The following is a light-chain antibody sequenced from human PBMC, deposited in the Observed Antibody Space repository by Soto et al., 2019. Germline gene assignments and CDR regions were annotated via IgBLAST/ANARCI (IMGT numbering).Light chain of an antibody. J-gene: IGKJ2*03. CDR1: QSVFHTAYNRNY. CDR3: QQYRLAPYS. Sequence: DFVMTQSPDSLAVSLGERAAINCKSSQSVFHTAYNRNYLTWYQQKPGQPPKLLFYWASTRASGVPDRFSGSGSETDFTPTISGLQHEDVAVYYCQQYRLAPYSFGQGTKLEIK. CDR2: WAS. V-gene: IGKV4-1*01.